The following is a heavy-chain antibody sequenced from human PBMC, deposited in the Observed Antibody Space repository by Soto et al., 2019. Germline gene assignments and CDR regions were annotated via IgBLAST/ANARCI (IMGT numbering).Heavy chain of an antibody. V-gene: IGHV3-48*01. CDR1: GFTFSSYS. J-gene: IGHJ4*02. Sequence: PGGSLRLSCAASGFTFSSYSMNWVRQAPGKGLEWVSYISSSSSTIYYADSVKGRFTISRDNAKNSLYLQMNSLRAEDTAVYYCARVPITMVRGVPLGDYWGQGTLVTVSS. D-gene: IGHD3-10*01. CDR2: ISSSSSTI. CDR3: ARVPITMVRGVPLGDY.